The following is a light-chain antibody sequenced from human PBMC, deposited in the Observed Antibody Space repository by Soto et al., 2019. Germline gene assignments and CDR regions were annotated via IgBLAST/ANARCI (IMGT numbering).Light chain of an antibody. CDR3: QQRSNWQVT. CDR1: QSLSGNY. CDR2: DAS. Sequence: EIVLTQSPGTLSLSPGERATLSCRASQSLSGNYLAWYQQKPGQAPRLLIYDASNRATGIPARFSGSGSGTDFTLTISSLEPEDFAVYYCQQRSNWQVTFGQGTRLEIK. J-gene: IGKJ5*01. V-gene: IGKV3-11*01.